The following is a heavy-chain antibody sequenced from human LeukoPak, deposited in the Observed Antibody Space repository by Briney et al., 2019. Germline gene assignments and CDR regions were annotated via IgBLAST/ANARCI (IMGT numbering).Heavy chain of an antibody. Sequence: GGSLRLSCAASGFTFSDYYMSWIRQAPGTGLGWVSYISSSGSTIYYVDSVKGRFTISRDNAKNSLYLQMNSLRAEDTAVYYCASRHGGKRYFDYWGQGTLVTVSS. J-gene: IGHJ4*02. CDR3: ASRHGGKRYFDY. CDR2: ISSSGSTI. CDR1: GFTFSDYY. V-gene: IGHV3-11*01. D-gene: IGHD4-23*01.